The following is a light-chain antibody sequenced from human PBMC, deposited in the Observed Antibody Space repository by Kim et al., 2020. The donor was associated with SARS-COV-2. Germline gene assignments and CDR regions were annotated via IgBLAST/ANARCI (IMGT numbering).Light chain of an antibody. J-gene: IGKJ5*01. CDR3: QHYYRSAPIT. CDR1: QDINYS. V-gene: IGKV1-NL1*01. CDR2: AVL. Sequence: DIRMTQSPSSLSASVGDRVTITCRASQDINYSLAWYQQKPGKAPKVLLYAVLILESGVPSRFSGSGSGTEYTLTINSLQPEDAATYYCQHYYRSAPITFGQGTRLEIK.